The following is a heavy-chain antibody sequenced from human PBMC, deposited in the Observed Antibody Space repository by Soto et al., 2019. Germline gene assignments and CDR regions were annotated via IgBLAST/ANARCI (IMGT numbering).Heavy chain of an antibody. CDR3: ARLSSGPVRGVYYYYYGMDV. V-gene: IGHV5-51*01. Sequence: GESLKISCKGSGYSFTSYWIGWVRQMPGKGLEWMGIIYPGDSDTRYSPSFQGQVTISAVKSISTAYLQWSSLKASDPAMYYWARLSSGPVRGVYYYYYGMDVWGQGTTVTVSS. D-gene: IGHD3-10*01. CDR2: IYPGDSDT. CDR1: GYSFTSYW. J-gene: IGHJ6*02.